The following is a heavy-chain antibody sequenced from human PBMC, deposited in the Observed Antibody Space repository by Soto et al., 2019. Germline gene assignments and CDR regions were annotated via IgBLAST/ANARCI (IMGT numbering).Heavy chain of an antibody. D-gene: IGHD5-12*01. CDR3: AREGSGYNF. Sequence: SVKVSCKASGGSFSNFDISWVRQAPGQGLEWMGGIVPVFGRPNYTQRFRGRLTITADESTSTGYVELISLRSDDTAVYYCAREGSGYNFWGQGTPVTAPQ. V-gene: IGHV1-69*13. CDR2: IVPVFGRP. CDR1: GGSFSNFD. J-gene: IGHJ4*02.